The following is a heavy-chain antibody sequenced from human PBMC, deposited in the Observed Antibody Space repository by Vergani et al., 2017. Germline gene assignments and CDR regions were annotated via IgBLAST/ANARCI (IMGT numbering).Heavy chain of an antibody. V-gene: IGHV3-30*18. CDR1: GFTFSSYG. D-gene: IGHD4/OR15-4a*01. CDR3: AKGSRTSHGAKYYYYMDV. CDR2: ISYDGSNK. Sequence: QVQLVESGGGVVQPGRSLRLSCAASGFTFSSYGMHWVRQAPGKGLEWVAVISYDGSNKYYADSVKGRFTISRDNSKNTLYLQMNSLRAEDTAVYYCAKGSRTSHGAKYYYYMDVWGKGTTVTVSS. J-gene: IGHJ6*03.